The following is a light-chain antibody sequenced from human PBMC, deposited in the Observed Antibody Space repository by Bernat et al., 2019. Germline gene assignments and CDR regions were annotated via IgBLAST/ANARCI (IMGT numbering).Light chain of an antibody. CDR1: SSDVGGFNY. CDR3: YSWTPTYVYV. V-gene: IGLV2-14*01. CDR2: DVS. J-gene: IGLJ1*01. Sequence: QSALTQPASVSGYPGQSITISCTGTSSDVGGFNYVSWYQQHPGKAPKLMISDVSNRPPGVSTRFSGTKSGNTASLTISGLQADDEADYYCYSWTPTYVYVFGTGTKVTVL.